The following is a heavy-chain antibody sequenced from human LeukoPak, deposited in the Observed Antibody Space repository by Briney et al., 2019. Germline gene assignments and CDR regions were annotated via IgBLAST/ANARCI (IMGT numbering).Heavy chain of an antibody. CDR3: ARGSDFVWGSYRPYSDY. CDR2: ISGSTSYI. D-gene: IGHD3-16*02. J-gene: IGHJ4*02. CDR1: AFTFRTYS. V-gene: IGHV3-21*01. Sequence: GGSLRLSCVASAFTFRTYSMHWVRQAPGKGLEWVSSISGSTSYIYYADSVRGRFTISRDNAKNSLYLQMNSLRPEDTAVYYCARGSDFVWGSYRPYSDYWGQGTLVTVSS.